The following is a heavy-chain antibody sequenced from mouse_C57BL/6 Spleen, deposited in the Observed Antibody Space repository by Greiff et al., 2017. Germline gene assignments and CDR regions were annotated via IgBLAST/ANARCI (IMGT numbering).Heavy chain of an antibody. CDR2: IYPGSGST. CDR1: GYTFTSYW. V-gene: IGHV1-55*01. D-gene: IGHD1-1*01. J-gene: IGHJ2*01. CDR3: AREATVVAPLDY. Sequence: QVQLQQPGAELVKPGASVKMSCKASGYTFTSYWITWVKQRPGQGLEWIGDIYPGSGSTNYNEKFKSKATLTVDTSSSTAYMQLSSLTSEDSAVYDCAREATVVAPLDYWGQGTTLTVSS.